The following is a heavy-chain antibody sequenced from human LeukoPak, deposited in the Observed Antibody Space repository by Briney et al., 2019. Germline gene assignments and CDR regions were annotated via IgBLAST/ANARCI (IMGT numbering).Heavy chain of an antibody. D-gene: IGHD3-22*01. CDR3: VRAYSRGYSDDFDY. V-gene: IGHV3-11*01. Sequence: PGGSLRLSCAASGFTFSDYYMSWFRQAPGKGLERLSYINGNNGTIYYADSVRGRFTISRDNAKNSVYLQMNSLRGEDTAVYYCVRAYSRGYSDDFDYWGQGTLVTVSS. CDR2: INGNNGTI. J-gene: IGHJ4*02. CDR1: GFTFSDYY.